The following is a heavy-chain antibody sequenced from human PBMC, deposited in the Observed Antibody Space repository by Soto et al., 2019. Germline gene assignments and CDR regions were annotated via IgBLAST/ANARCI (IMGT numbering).Heavy chain of an antibody. CDR3: ATGAQLWLNSRRYYYGMDV. J-gene: IGHJ6*02. Sequence: QVQLVQSGAEVKKPGSSVKLSCKASGGTFSSYAISWVRQAPGQGLEWMGGIIPIFGTANYAQKFQGRVTITADESTSTAYMELSSLRSEDTAVYYCATGAQLWLNSRRYYYGMDVWGQGTTVTVSS. CDR1: GGTFSSYA. CDR2: IIPIFGTA. V-gene: IGHV1-69*12. D-gene: IGHD5-18*01.